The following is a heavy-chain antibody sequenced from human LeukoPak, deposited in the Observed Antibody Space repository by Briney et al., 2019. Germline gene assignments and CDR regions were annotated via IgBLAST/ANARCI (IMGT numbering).Heavy chain of an antibody. CDR1: GGSLSSYY. V-gene: IGHV4-4*07. J-gene: IGHJ6*03. CDR3: ARDSTVTTSTIPTYYMDV. Sequence: PSETLSLTCTVSGGSLSSYYWSWIRQPAGKGLEWIGRIYTSGSTNYNPSLKSRVTISVDKSKNQFSLKLSSVTAADTAVYYCARDSTVTTSTIPTYYMDVWGKGTTVTVSS. D-gene: IGHD4-11*01. CDR2: IYTSGST.